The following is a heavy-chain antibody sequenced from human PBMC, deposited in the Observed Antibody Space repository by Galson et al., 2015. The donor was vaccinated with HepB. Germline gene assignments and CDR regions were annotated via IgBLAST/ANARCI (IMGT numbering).Heavy chain of an antibody. V-gene: IGHV3-30*03. J-gene: IGHJ3*02. CDR2: ISYDGSNK. CDR3: ARDLMESSSWSDDAFDI. Sequence: SLRLSCAASGFTFSSYGMHWVRQAPGKGLEWVAVISYDGSNKYYADSVKGRFTISRDNSKNTLYLQMNSLRAEDTAVYYCARDLMESSSWSDDAFDIWGQGTMVTVSS. D-gene: IGHD6-13*01. CDR1: GFTFSSYG.